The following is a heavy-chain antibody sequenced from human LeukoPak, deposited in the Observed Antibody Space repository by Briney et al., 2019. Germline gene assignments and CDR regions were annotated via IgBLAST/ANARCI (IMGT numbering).Heavy chain of an antibody. Sequence: ASVKVSCKASGYTFTGYYMHWVRQAPGQGLEWMGWINPNSGGTNYAQKFQGRVTMTRDTSISTAYMELSRLRSDDTAVYYCARTYYDYAWGSYHLDYWGQGTLVTVSS. D-gene: IGHD3-16*02. CDR1: GYTFTGYY. CDR2: INPNSGGT. V-gene: IGHV1-2*02. CDR3: ARTYYDYAWGSYHLDY. J-gene: IGHJ4*02.